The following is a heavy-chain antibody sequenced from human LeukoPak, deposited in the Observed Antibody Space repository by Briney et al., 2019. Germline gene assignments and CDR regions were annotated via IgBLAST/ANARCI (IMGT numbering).Heavy chain of an antibody. CDR1: GFTFSSYA. Sequence: GGSLRLSCAASGFTFSSYAMSSVRQAPGKGLDWVSVISGSGDNTYYADSVKGRFTISRDNAKSSLYLQMNSLRAEDTAVYYCGRGHWGLDYWGQGALVTVSS. CDR3: GRGHWGLDY. CDR2: ISGSGDNT. V-gene: IGHV3-23*01. J-gene: IGHJ4*02. D-gene: IGHD7-27*01.